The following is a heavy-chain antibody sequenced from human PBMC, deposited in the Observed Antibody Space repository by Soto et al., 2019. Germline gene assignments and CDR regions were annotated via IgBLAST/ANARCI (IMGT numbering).Heavy chain of an antibody. V-gene: IGHV1-18*01. D-gene: IGHD5-12*01. CDR1: GYTFTRYG. Sequence: ASVKVSCKASGYTFTRYGISWVRQAPGQGLEWMGWISAYNGNTNYAQKLQGRVTMTTDTSTSTAYMELRSLRSDDTAVYYCARDDVDIVATTKSSQFDYWGQGTLVTVSS. CDR3: ARDDVDIVATTKSSQFDY. CDR2: ISAYNGNT. J-gene: IGHJ4*02.